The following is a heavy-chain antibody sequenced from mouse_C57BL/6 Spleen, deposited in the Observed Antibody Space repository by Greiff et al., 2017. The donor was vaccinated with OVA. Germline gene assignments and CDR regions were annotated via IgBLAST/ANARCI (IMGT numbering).Heavy chain of an antibody. CDR2: ISDGGSYT. V-gene: IGHV5-4*01. J-gene: IGHJ3*01. Sequence: EVHLVESGGGLVKPGGSLKLSCAASGFTFSSYAMSWVRQTPEKRLEWVATISDGGSYTYYPDNVKGRFTISRDNAKNNLYLQMSHLKSEDTAMYYCARDRGSPFAYWGQGTLVTVSA. D-gene: IGHD1-1*02. CDR1: GFTFSSYA. CDR3: ARDRGSPFAY.